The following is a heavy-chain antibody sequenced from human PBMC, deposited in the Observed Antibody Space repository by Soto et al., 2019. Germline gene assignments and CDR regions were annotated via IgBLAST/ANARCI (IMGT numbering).Heavy chain of an antibody. CDR3: ASGGSSLNFDS. V-gene: IGHV3-23*01. Sequence: GGSLRLSCAASGFTFSSYTMTWVRQAPGKGLVWVSGIISSGTSTYYADSVKGRFTISRDNAKNTLYLQMNSLRAEDTAVYYCASGGSSLNFDSWGQGTLVTVS. CDR2: IISSGTST. D-gene: IGHD6-6*01. CDR1: GFTFSSYT. J-gene: IGHJ4*02.